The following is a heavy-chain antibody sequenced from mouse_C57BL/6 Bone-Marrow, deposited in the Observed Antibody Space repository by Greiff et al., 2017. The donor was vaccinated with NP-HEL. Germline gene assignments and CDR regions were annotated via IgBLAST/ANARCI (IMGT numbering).Heavy chain of an antibody. V-gene: IGHV1-18*01. CDR3: ARKGDYPPYWYFDV. CDR2: INPNNGGT. Sequence: VQLKESGPELVKPGASVKIPCKASGYTFTDYNMDWVKQSHGKSLEWIGDINPNNGGTIYNQKFKGKATLTVDKSSSTAYMELRSLTSEDTAVYYCARKGDYPPYWYFDVWGTGTTVTVSS. D-gene: IGHD2-4*01. CDR1: GYTFTDYN. J-gene: IGHJ1*03.